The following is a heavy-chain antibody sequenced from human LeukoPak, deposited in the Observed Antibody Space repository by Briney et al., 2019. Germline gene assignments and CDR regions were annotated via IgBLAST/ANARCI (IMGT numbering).Heavy chain of an antibody. V-gene: IGHV3-20*04. Sequence: GGSLRLSCAASGFTFDDYGMSWVRQVPGKGLEWVSGINWNGGSIGYADSVKGQFTISRDNSKNTLYLQMNSLRAEDTAVYYCARGEAVVVPPDIWGQGTMVTVSS. D-gene: IGHD2-2*01. CDR2: INWNGGSI. CDR1: GFTFDDYG. CDR3: ARGEAVVVPPDI. J-gene: IGHJ3*02.